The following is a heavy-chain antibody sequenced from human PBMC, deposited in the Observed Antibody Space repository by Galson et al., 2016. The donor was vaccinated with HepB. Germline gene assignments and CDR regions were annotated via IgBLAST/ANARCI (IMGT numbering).Heavy chain of an antibody. D-gene: IGHD2-2*01. CDR3: ARVKGGCSSTSCVLDP. V-gene: IGHV4-4*02. CDR1: GGSVNSANW. J-gene: IGHJ5*02. CDR2: IYDGDSSGQT. Sequence: SETLSLTCSVSGGSVNSANWWTWVRQSPGKGLEWIGEIYDGDSSGQTNYNPSLKSRVTISVERSKNKFSLNLRSVTAADTAVCYCARVKGGCSSTSCVLDPWGQGTLVTVSS.